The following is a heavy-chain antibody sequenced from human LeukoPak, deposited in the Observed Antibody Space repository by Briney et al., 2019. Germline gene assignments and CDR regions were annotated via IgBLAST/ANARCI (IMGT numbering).Heavy chain of an antibody. Sequence: PGGSLRLSCAASGFTFDDYGMSWVRQAPGKGLEWVSGINWNGGSTGYADSVKGRFTISRDNSKNTLYLQMNSLRAEDTAVYYCARDRMAQTVEPHWGQGTLVTVSS. CDR2: INWNGGST. D-gene: IGHD5-24*01. CDR3: ARDRMAQTVEPH. CDR1: GFTFDDYG. V-gene: IGHV3-20*04. J-gene: IGHJ4*02.